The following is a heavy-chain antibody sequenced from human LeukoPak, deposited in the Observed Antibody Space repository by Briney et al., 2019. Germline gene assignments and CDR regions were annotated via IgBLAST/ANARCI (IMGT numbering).Heavy chain of an antibody. J-gene: IGHJ4*02. CDR2: IKSDGIST. CDR3: ARGRYSGSYLLDY. CDR1: GFSFSTSW. V-gene: IGHV3-74*01. Sequence: PGGSLRLSCAASGFSFSTSWMHWVRHAPGKGLVWVSRIKSDGISTTYADSVKGRFTISRDNAKNSLYLQMNSLRAEDTALYYCARGRYSGSYLLDYWGQGTLVTVSS. D-gene: IGHD1-26*01.